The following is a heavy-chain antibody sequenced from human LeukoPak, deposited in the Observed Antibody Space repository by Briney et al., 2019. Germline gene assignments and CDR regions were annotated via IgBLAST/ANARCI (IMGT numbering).Heavy chain of an antibody. V-gene: IGHV1-8*02. J-gene: IGHJ5*02. CDR2: MNPNSGNT. CDR1: GYTFTGYY. Sequence: ASVKVSCKASGYTFTGYYMHWVRQATGQGLEWMGWMNPNSGNTGYAQKFQGRVTMTRNTSISAAYMELSSLRSEDTAVYYCARADSSGYTFDPWGQGTLVTVSS. D-gene: IGHD3-22*01. CDR3: ARADSSGYTFDP.